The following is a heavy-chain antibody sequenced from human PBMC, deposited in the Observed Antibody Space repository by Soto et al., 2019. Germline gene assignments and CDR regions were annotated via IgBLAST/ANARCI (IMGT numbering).Heavy chain of an antibody. Sequence: EVQLVESGGGLVKPGGSLRLSCAASGFTFSNAWMSWVRQAPGKGLEWVGRIKSKTDGGTTDYAAPVKGRFTISRDDSKSTLYLQMNSLKTEDTAVYYCTTDQGSGWYDDYYYGMDVWGQGTTVTVSS. CDR2: IKSKTDGGTT. CDR1: GFTFSNAW. V-gene: IGHV3-15*01. J-gene: IGHJ6*02. CDR3: TTDQGSGWYDDYYYGMDV. D-gene: IGHD6-19*01.